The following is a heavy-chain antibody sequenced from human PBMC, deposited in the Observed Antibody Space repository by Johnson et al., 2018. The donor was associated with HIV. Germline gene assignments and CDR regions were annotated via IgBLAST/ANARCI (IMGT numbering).Heavy chain of an antibody. Sequence: VQLVESGGGLVQPGRSLRLSCAASGFTFDDYAMHWVRQAPGKGLEWVSGISWNSGSGGRTNYADSVKGRFTISRENAKNSLYLQMNSLRAGDTAVYYCARAIGDGYPGMKAFDIWGQGTMVTVSS. CDR3: ARAIGDGYPGMKAFDI. D-gene: IGHD5-24*01. J-gene: IGHJ3*02. CDR2: ISWNSGSGGRT. CDR1: GFTFDDYA. V-gene: IGHV3-9*01.